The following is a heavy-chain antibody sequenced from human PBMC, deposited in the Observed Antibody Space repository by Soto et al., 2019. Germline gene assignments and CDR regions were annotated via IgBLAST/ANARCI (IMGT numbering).Heavy chain of an antibody. D-gene: IGHD3-22*01. V-gene: IGHV1-69*13. CDR2: IIPIFGTA. CDR3: ASRPLTDYYDSSGYHDCFDY. J-gene: IGHJ4*02. CDR1: GGTFSSYA. Sequence: ASVKVSCKASGGTFSSYAISWVRQAPGQGLEWMGGIIPIFGTANYAQKFQGRVTITADESTSTAYMELSSLRSEDTAVYYCASRPLTDYYDSSGYHDCFDYWGQGTLVTVCS.